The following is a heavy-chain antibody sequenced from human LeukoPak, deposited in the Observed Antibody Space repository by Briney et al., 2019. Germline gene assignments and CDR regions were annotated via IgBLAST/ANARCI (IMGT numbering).Heavy chain of an antibody. J-gene: IGHJ6*03. Sequence: GGSLRLSCAASGFTFSSYWMSWVRQAPGKGLEWVANIKQDGSEKYYVDSVKGRFTISRDNAKNSLYPQMNSLRAEDTAVYYCASRRMGYYGSGSYYYYYYYMDVWGKGTTVTVSS. CDR2: IKQDGSEK. CDR3: ASRRMGYYGSGSYYYYYYYMDV. V-gene: IGHV3-7*01. CDR1: GFTFSSYW. D-gene: IGHD3-10*01.